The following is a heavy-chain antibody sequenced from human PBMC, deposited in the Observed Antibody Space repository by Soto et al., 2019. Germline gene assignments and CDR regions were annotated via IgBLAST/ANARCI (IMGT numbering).Heavy chain of an antibody. D-gene: IGHD6-13*01. J-gene: IGHJ3*01. Sequence: QLQLHESGPGLVKPSETLSLTCTVFGGSITIDHYYWAWIRQPPGKGLEWIATIHHGGSTFYTPSLQRRVARSMDKSANQFSLRLNPVTAADTAVYFCARSLSDSRTGGVAFHVWGQGTMATVSS. CDR2: IHHGGST. V-gene: IGHV4-39*01. CDR3: ARSLSDSRTGGVAFHV. CDR1: GGSITIDHYY.